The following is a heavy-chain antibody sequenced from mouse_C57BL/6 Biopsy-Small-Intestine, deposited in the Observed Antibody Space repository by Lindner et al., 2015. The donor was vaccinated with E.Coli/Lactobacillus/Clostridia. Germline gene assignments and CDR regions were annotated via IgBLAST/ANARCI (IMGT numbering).Heavy chain of an antibody. CDR1: GYTFTTYP. V-gene: IGHV1-47*01. CDR3: ARGTGYYWYFDV. D-gene: IGHD1-2*01. J-gene: IGHJ1*03. CDR2: FHPYNDDT. Sequence: VQLQESGAELVKPGASVRMSCKASGYTFTTYPIEWMRQNHGKSLEWIGNFHPYNDDTKYNEKFKGKATLTVEKSSSTVYLELSRLTSDDSAVYYCARGTGYYWYFDVWGTGTTVTVSS.